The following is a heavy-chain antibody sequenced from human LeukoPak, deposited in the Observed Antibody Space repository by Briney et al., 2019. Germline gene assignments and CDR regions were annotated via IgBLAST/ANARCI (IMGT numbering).Heavy chain of an antibody. D-gene: IGHD6-6*01. CDR1: GFTFSSYS. CDR3: ARESFAARWD. Sequence: GGSLRLSCAASGFTFSSYSMNWVRQAPGKGLEWVANIKQDGSEKYYVDSVKGRFTISRDNAENSLYLQMNSLRDEDTAVYYCARESFAARWDWGQGTLVTVSS. J-gene: IGHJ4*02. V-gene: IGHV3-7*01. CDR2: IKQDGSEK.